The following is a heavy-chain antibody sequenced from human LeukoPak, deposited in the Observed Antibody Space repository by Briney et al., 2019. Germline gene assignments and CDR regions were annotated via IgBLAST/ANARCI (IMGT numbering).Heavy chain of an antibody. CDR2: ISFDGGNK. J-gene: IGHJ4*02. D-gene: IGHD3-9*01. Sequence: GRSLRLSCEASGFTFSNYGMHWVRQAPGKGLEWVAVISFDGGNKYYVDSVKGRFTISRDSSKNTLYLQMNSLRAEDTAVYYCARDYYDILTANRQTKSSYFDYWGQGTLVTVSS. CDR3: ARDYYDILTANRQTKSSYFDY. CDR1: GFTFSNYG. V-gene: IGHV3-30*03.